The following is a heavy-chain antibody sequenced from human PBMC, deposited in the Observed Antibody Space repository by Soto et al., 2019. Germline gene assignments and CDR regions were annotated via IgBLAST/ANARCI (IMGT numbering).Heavy chain of an antibody. D-gene: IGHD7-27*01. CDR3: AGALRNWGFDF. V-gene: IGHV1-8*01. CDR1: GYTFTSYD. CDR2: MNPVSGDT. J-gene: IGHJ4*02. Sequence: QVQLVQSGAEVKKPGASVKVSCKASGYTFTSYDFNWVRQATGQGPEWLGWMNPVSGDTGYSQKFQGRGTMTSATSKSTSYMELSSLRSEDTAVDYCAGALRNWGFDFWGQGTQVTVSS.